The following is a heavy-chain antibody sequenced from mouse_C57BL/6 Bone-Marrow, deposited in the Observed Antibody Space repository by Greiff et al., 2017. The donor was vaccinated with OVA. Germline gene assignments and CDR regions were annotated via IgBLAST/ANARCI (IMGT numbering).Heavy chain of an antibody. J-gene: IGHJ2*01. V-gene: IGHV5-4*03. CDR1: GFTFSSYA. Sequence: EVKLVESGGGLVKPGGSLKLSCAASGFTFSSYAMSWVRQTPEKRLEWVATISDGGSYTYYPDNVKGRFTISRDNAKNNLYLQMSHPKSEDTAMYYCARAYYYGSSFDYWGQGTTLTVSS. CDR3: ARAYYYGSSFDY. D-gene: IGHD1-1*01. CDR2: ISDGGSYT.